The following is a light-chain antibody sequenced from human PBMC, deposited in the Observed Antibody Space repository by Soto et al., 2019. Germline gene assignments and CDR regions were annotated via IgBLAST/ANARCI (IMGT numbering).Light chain of an antibody. CDR3: QQYGSAPWT. CDR1: QSVGSSH. Sequence: EIVLTQSPGTLPLSPGERATLSCRASQSVGSSHLAWYQQKPGQAPRLLIYGASSRATGIPDRFSGSGSGTDFTLTISRLEPEDFAVYYCQQYGSAPWTFGQGNKVDIK. J-gene: IGKJ1*01. V-gene: IGKV3-20*01. CDR2: GAS.